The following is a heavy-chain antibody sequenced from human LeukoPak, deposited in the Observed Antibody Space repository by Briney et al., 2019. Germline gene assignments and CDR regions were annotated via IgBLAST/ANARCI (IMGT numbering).Heavy chain of an antibody. CDR2: MYYSGGT. CDR3: AGTGLFFDY. V-gene: IGHV4-59*01. D-gene: IGHD7-27*01. CDR1: GAAISGYY. J-gene: IGHJ4*02. Sequence: SETLSLTCRVSGAAISGYYWSWIRQPPGKGLEWIGHMYYSGGTTYNPSLKCRVSISLDTSKKHFSLKLSSVTAADTAVYYCAGTGLFFDYWSQGTLVTVSS.